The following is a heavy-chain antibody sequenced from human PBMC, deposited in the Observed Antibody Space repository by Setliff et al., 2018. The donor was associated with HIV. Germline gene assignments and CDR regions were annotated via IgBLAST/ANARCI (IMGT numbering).Heavy chain of an antibody. Sequence: SETLSLTCAVYGGSFSGYYWSWIRQPPGKGLEWIGEINHSGSTNYNPSLKSRVTISVDTSKSQFSLKLSSVTAADTAVYYCARETYDYVWGSYRLFDYWGQGTLVTVSS. D-gene: IGHD3-16*02. CDR3: ARETYDYVWGSYRLFDY. CDR1: GGSFSGYY. CDR2: INHSGST. V-gene: IGHV4-34*01. J-gene: IGHJ4*02.